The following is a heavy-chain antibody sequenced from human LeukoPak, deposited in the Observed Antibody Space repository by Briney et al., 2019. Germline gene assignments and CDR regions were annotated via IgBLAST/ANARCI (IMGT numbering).Heavy chain of an antibody. CDR2: IYPGDSDT. Sequence: GESLKISCKASGYNFPKYWIGWVRQMPGKGPECMGIIYPGDSDTRYNPTFQGQVIISADKPISTAYLQWSSLKASDTAMYYCASNGGYSYGYDYWGQGTLVTVSS. J-gene: IGHJ4*02. CDR1: GYNFPKYW. CDR3: ASNGGYSYGYDY. V-gene: IGHV5-51*04. D-gene: IGHD5-18*01.